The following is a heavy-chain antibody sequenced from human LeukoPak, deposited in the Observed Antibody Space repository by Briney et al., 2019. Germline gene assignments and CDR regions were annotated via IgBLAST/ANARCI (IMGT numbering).Heavy chain of an antibody. Sequence: ASVKVSCKASGYTFTSYYMHWVRQAPGQGLEWMGWISAYNGNTNYAQKLQGGVTMTTDTSTSTAYMELRSLRSDDTAVYYCAREYGIAVAGPAFFDYWGQGTLVTVSS. J-gene: IGHJ4*02. CDR1: GYTFTSYY. D-gene: IGHD6-19*01. CDR3: AREYGIAVAGPAFFDY. CDR2: ISAYNGNT. V-gene: IGHV1-18*04.